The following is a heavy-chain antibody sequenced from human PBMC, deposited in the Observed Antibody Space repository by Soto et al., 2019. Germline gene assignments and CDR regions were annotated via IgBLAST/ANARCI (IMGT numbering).Heavy chain of an antibody. D-gene: IGHD6-19*01. CDR2: IYPTGST. V-gene: IGHV4-59*01. Sequence: SETLSLTCTVSGGSISSYYWTWIRQPPGKGLEWIGYIYPTGSTNYNPSLKSRVTMSVDAAKNQFSLKLSSVTAADTAVFYCARAHTSGWFVIDSWGHGTLVTVSS. CDR3: ARAHTSGWFVIDS. J-gene: IGHJ5*01. CDR1: GGSISSYY.